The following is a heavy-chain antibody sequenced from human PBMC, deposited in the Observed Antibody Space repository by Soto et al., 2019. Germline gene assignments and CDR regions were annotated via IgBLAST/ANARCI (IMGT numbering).Heavy chain of an antibody. Sequence: QVQLVESGGGVVQPGRSLRLSCAASGFTFSSYGMHWVRQAPGTGLEWVAVIWYDGSNKYYADSVKGRFTISRDNSKNTLYLQMNGLRAEDTAVYYCARDISYGSGSYSLVDYWGQGTLVTVSS. CDR3: ARDISYGSGSYSLVDY. J-gene: IGHJ4*02. D-gene: IGHD3-10*01. V-gene: IGHV3-33*01. CDR2: IWYDGSNK. CDR1: GFTFSSYG.